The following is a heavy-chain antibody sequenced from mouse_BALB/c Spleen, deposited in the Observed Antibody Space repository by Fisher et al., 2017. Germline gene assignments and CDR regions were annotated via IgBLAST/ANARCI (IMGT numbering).Heavy chain of an antibody. D-gene: IGHD1-1*01. J-gene: IGHJ4*01. CDR3: ARLDYGSSYDYAMDY. V-gene: IGHV1S34*01. Sequence: KFKGKATFTVDTSSSTAYMQFNSLTSEDSAVYYCARLDYGSSYDYAMDYWGQGTSVTVSS.